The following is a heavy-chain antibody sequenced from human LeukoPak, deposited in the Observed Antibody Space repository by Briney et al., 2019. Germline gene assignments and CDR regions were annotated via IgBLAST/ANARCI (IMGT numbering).Heavy chain of an antibody. Sequence: GGSLRLSCAASGFTFSSYAMTWVRQAPGKGLEWVAVISYDGSNKYYADSVKGRFTISRDNSKNTLYLQMNSLRAEDTAVYYCAKDAQRVEMATGPDYWGQGTLVTVSS. CDR2: ISYDGSNK. V-gene: IGHV3-30*18. J-gene: IGHJ4*02. D-gene: IGHD5-24*01. CDR3: AKDAQRVEMATGPDY. CDR1: GFTFSSYA.